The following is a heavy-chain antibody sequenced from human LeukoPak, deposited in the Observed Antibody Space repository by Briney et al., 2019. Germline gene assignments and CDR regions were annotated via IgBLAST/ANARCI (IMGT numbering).Heavy chain of an antibody. V-gene: IGHV3-21*06. J-gene: IGHJ4*02. D-gene: IGHD3-3*01. CDR1: GLTFSTSG. CDR3: ARPSEITIFGVDSPTDY. CDR2: IGPTGFDR. Sequence: GGSLRLSCTTSGLTFSTSGFNWVRQAPGKGLEWVASIGPTGFDRYHADSIKGRFTISRDNANNFLYLQMDSLRAEDTAVYYCARPSEITIFGVDSPTDYWGQGTLVTVSS.